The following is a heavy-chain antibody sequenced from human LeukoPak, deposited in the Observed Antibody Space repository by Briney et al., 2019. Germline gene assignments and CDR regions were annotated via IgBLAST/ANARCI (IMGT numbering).Heavy chain of an antibody. D-gene: IGHD3-22*01. Sequence: SLRLSCAAPGFTFDDYAMHWVRQPPGKGLEWVSGISWNSGSIGYADSVKGRFTISRDNAKNSLYLQMNSLRAEDTALYYCAKDTGYYYDSSNYWVWGQGTLVTVSS. J-gene: IGHJ4*02. V-gene: IGHV3-9*01. CDR1: GFTFDDYA. CDR3: AKDTGYYYDSSNYWV. CDR2: ISWNSGSI.